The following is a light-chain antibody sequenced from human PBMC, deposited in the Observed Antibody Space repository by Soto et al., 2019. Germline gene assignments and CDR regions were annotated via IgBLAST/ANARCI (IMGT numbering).Light chain of an antibody. CDR1: QSVSSN. Sequence: EIVMTQSPATLSVSPGERATLSCRASQSVSSNLAWYQQKPGQAHRLLISGASPRATGIPARFSGSGPGTEFTLTIRGLQSEDFAVYYCQQYNNWPLLFGGGTTVESK. V-gene: IGKV3-15*01. CDR2: GAS. J-gene: IGKJ4*01. CDR3: QQYNNWPLL.